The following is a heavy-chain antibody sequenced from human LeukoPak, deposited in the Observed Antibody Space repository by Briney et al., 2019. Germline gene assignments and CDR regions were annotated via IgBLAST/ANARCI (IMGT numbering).Heavy chain of an antibody. J-gene: IGHJ4*02. V-gene: IGHV4-39*01. D-gene: IGHD6-13*01. CDR2: IYYSGST. Sequence: SETLSLTCTVSGGSISSSSYYWGWIRQPPGKGLEWIGSIYYSGSTYYNPSLKSRVTISVDTSKNQFSLKLSSVTAADTAVYYCASNPLAAPFDYWGQGTLVTVSS. CDR1: GGSISSSSYY. CDR3: ASNPLAAPFDY.